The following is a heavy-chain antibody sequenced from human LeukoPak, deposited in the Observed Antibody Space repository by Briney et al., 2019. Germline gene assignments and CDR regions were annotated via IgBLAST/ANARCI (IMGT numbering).Heavy chain of an antibody. CDR3: ARQAGRYCSSTSCYTGGP. CDR2: IYYSGST. CDR1: GGSISSYY. V-gene: IGHV4-59*01. Sequence: SETLSLTCTVSGGSISSYYWSWIRQPPGKGLEWIGYIYYSGSTNYNPSLKSRVTISVDTSKNQFSLKLCSVTAADTAVYYCARQAGRYCSSTSCYTGGPWGQGTLVTVSS. D-gene: IGHD2-2*02. J-gene: IGHJ5*02.